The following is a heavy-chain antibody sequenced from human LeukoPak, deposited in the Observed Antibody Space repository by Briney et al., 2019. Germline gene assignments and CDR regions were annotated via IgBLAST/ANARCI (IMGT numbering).Heavy chain of an antibody. V-gene: IGHV4-34*01. J-gene: IGHJ3*02. CDR1: GGSFSGYY. CDR2: INHSGST. Sequence: SETLSLTCAVYGGSFSGYYWSWIRQPPGKGLEWIGEINHSGSTNYNPSLKSRVTISVDTSKNQFSLKPSSVTAADTAVYYCARHYCSSTSCPPYHDAFDIWGQGTMVTVSS. D-gene: IGHD2-2*01. CDR3: ARHYCSSTSCPPYHDAFDI.